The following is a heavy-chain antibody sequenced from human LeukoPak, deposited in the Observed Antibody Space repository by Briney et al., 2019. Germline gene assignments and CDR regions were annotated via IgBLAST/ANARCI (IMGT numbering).Heavy chain of an antibody. CDR3: ARGHNWNEERWDY. CDR1: GFTFSSYE. CDR2: ISSSGGTM. J-gene: IGHJ4*02. Sequence: GGSLRLSCAASGFTFSSYEMNWVRQAPGKGLEWISYISSSGGTMYSADSVKGRFTISRDNPKSSLYLQMNSLRAEDTALYYCARGHNWNEERWDYWGQGTLVTVSS. V-gene: IGHV3-48*03. D-gene: IGHD1-20*01.